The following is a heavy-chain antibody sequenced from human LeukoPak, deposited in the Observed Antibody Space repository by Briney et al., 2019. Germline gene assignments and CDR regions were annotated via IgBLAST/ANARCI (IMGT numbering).Heavy chain of an antibody. CDR3: ARDRPSWILLRGEYFDY. D-gene: IGHD3-10*01. CDR2: ISAYNGNT. CDR1: GYTFTSYG. V-gene: IGHV1-18*01. Sequence: ASVKVSCKASGYTFTSYGISWVRQAPGQGLEWMGWISAYNGNTNYAQKLQGRVTMTTDTSTSTAYMELRSLRSDDTAVYYCARDRPSWILLRGEYFDYWGQGTLVTVSS. J-gene: IGHJ4*02.